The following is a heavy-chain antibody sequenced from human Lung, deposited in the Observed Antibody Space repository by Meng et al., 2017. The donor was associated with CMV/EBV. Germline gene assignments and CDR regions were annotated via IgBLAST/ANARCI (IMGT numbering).Heavy chain of an antibody. CDR1: GFTFTNYG. V-gene: IGHV3-30*02. D-gene: IGHD2-15*01. Sequence: GESLKISCAASGFTFTNYGMHWVRQAPGKGPEWVAFIRYDGNYKDYTDSVKGRFTISRDNSKNTLYLQMNSLRPEDTAVYYCANPGAGDCSTSSCQDAFDMWGQG. J-gene: IGHJ3*02. CDR3: ANPGAGDCSTSSCQDAFDM. CDR2: IRYDGNYK.